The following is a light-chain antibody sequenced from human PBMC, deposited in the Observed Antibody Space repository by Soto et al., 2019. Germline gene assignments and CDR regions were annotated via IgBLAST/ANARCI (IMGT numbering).Light chain of an antibody. Sequence: QSALTQPASVSGSPGQSITISCTGTSSDVGAYNYVSWYQHHPGKAPKLMIYEVNKRPSEVSNRFSGSKSGNTASLSISWLQPEDEADYYCNSYTRTSTFVLGTGTKLTVL. V-gene: IGLV2-14*01. CDR1: SSDVGAYNY. J-gene: IGLJ1*01. CDR2: EVN. CDR3: NSYTRTSTFV.